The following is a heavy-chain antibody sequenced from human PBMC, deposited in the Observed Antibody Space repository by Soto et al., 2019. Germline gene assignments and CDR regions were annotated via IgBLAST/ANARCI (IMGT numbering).Heavy chain of an antibody. CDR2: LDGAGGST. D-gene: IGHD3-10*01. J-gene: IGHJ4*02. CDR3: SAPRYYFGLGISWSTYCLDI. V-gene: IGHV3-23*01. CDR1: GFTFSDFA. Sequence: GGSLRLSCLVSGFTFSDFAMTWVRHVPGRGLEWVASLDGAGGSTYYAESARGRLSISRDNSQNTLFLQMQRLTVDDTAIYYCSAPRYYFGLGISWSTYCLDIWGQGTMVTVSS.